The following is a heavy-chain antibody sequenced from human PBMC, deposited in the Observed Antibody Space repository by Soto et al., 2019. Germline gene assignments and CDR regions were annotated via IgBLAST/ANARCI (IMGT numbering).Heavy chain of an antibody. D-gene: IGHD6-13*01. CDR3: ARAPEYSSSWSTYYYYYGMDV. J-gene: IGHJ6*02. V-gene: IGHV3-33*01. Sequence: GGSLRLSCAASGFTFSSYGMHWVRQAPGKGLEWVAVIWYDGSNKYYADSVKGRFTISRDNSKNTLYLQMNSLRAEDTAVYYCARAPEYSSSWSTYYYYYGMDVWGQGTTVTAP. CDR2: IWYDGSNK. CDR1: GFTFSSYG.